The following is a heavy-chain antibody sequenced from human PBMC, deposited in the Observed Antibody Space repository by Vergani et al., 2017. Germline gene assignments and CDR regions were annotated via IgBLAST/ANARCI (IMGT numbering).Heavy chain of an antibody. Sequence: QLQLQESGPGLVKPSETLSLTCTVSGGSISSSSYYWSWIRQPAGKGLEWIGRIYTSGSTNYNPSLKSRVTISVDTSKNQFSLKLSSVTAADTAVYYCARGVDVSIAARRSYYYYYMDVWGKGTTVTVSS. V-gene: IGHV4-61*02. D-gene: IGHD6-6*01. J-gene: IGHJ6*03. CDR1: GGSISSSSYY. CDR2: IYTSGST. CDR3: ARGVDVSIAARRSYYYYYMDV.